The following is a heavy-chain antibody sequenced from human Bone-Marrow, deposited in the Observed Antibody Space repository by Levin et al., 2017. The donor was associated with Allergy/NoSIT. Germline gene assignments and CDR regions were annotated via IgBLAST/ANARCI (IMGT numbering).Heavy chain of an antibody. CDR1: GGTFSSYA. V-gene: IGHV1-69*01. CDR2: IIPILCTA. CDR3: AREFMVRGVIRGEYSNYYYYYGMDV. D-gene: IGHD3-10*01. Sequence: GGSLRLSCKASGGTFSSYAISWVRQAPGQGLEWLGGIIPILCTANYAQKFQGRVTITADESTSTAYMELSSLRSEDTAVYYCAREFMVRGVIRGEYSNYYYYYGMDVWGQGTTVTVSS. J-gene: IGHJ6*02.